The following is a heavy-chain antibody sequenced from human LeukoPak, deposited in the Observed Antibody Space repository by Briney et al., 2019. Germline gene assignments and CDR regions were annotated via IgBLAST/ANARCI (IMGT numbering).Heavy chain of an antibody. CDR2: ISYDGSNK. V-gene: IGHV3-30*04. D-gene: IGHD1-26*01. CDR3: ARFYANEWELPH. Sequence: GGSLRLSCAASGFTFSSYEMRWVRQAPGKGLEWVALISYDGSNKYYADSVKGRFTISRDNSKSTLYLQMNSLRAEDTAVYYCARFYANEWELPHWGQGTLVTVSS. J-gene: IGHJ4*02. CDR1: GFTFSSYE.